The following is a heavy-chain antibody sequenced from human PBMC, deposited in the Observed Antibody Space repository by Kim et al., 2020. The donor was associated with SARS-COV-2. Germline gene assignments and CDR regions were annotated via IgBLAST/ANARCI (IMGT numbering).Heavy chain of an antibody. CDR3: ARDTRVVDLGIAAAGTVDMDV. CDR2: IYSGGST. Sequence: GGSLRLSCAASGFTVSSNYMSWVRQAPGKGLEWVSVIYSGGSTYYADSVKGRFTISRDNSKNTLYLQMNSLRAEDTAVYYCARDTRVVDLGIAAAGTVDMDVWGQGTTVTVSS. V-gene: IGHV3-53*01. D-gene: IGHD6-13*01. CDR1: GFTVSSNY. J-gene: IGHJ6*02.